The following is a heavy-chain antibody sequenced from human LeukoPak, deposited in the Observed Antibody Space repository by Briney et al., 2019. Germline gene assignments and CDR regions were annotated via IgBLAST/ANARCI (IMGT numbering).Heavy chain of an antibody. CDR3: ARVITWDYGDYGGWFDP. Sequence: ASVKLSCKASGYTFTSYSTGWVRHAPGQGLEWMGWISAYNGNTNYAQKLQGRVTMTTDTSTSTAYMELRSLRSDDTAVYYCARVITWDYGDYGGWFDPWGQGTLVTVSS. D-gene: IGHD4-17*01. J-gene: IGHJ5*02. CDR2: ISAYNGNT. CDR1: GYTFTSYS. V-gene: IGHV1-18*01.